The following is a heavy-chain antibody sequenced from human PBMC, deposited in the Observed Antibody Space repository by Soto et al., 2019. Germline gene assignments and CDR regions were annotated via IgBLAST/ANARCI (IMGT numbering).Heavy chain of an antibody. V-gene: IGHV4-30-4*01. D-gene: IGHD5-12*01. Sequence: SETLSLTCSVSGGSINSGDYYWSWIRQSPGKGLEWIGYIYYSGSTYYNPSLKSRSTISIDTSKNQFFLDVDSVTAADTAVYYCARLYTGYEAFDYWGQGTLVTVS. J-gene: IGHJ4*02. CDR1: GGSINSGDYY. CDR3: ARLYTGYEAFDY. CDR2: IYYSGST.